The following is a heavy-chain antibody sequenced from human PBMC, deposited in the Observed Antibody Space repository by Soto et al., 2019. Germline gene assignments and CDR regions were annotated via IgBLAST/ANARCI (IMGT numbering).Heavy chain of an antibody. Sequence: QVQLVESGGGVVQPGRSLRLSCAASGFTFSSYAMHWVPQAPGKGLEWVAVISYDGSNKYYAESVKGRFTISRDNSKNTLYLQMNSLRAEDTAVYYCAGDRGYGSGSYYKGFDYWGQGTLVTVSS. V-gene: IGHV3-30-3*01. J-gene: IGHJ4*02. CDR2: ISYDGSNK. CDR3: AGDRGYGSGSYYKGFDY. D-gene: IGHD3-10*01. CDR1: GFTFSSYA.